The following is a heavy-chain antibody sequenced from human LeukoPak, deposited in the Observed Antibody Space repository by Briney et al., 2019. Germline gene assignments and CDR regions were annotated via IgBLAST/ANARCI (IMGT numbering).Heavy chain of an antibody. CDR3: ASPTEPYYYDSSGPFDY. J-gene: IGHJ4*02. CDR1: GFTFSTYS. Sequence: GGSLRLSCAASGFTFSTYSMNWVRQAPGKGLEWVAVISYDGSNKYYADSVKGRFTISRDNSKNTLYLQMNSLRAEDTAVYYCASPTEPYYYDSSGPFDYWGQGTLVTVSS. V-gene: IGHV3-30*03. D-gene: IGHD3-22*01. CDR2: ISYDGSNK.